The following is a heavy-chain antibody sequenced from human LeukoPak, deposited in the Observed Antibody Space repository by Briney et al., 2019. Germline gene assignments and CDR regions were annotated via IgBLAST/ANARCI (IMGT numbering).Heavy chain of an antibody. V-gene: IGHV5-51*01. CDR2: IYPGDSDT. Sequence: GESLKISCKGSGYSFTSYWIGWVRQMPGKGLEWMGIIYPGDSDTRYSPSFQGQVTISADKSISTAYLQWSSLKASDTAMYYCAGPSAISRYYMDVWGKGTTVTVSS. D-gene: IGHD2/OR15-2a*01. CDR1: GYSFTSYW. J-gene: IGHJ6*03. CDR3: AGPSAISRYYMDV.